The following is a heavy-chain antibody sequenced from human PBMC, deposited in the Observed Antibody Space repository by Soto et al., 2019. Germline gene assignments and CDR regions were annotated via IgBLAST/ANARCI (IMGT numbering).Heavy chain of an antibody. Sequence: NPSETLSLTCAVYGGSFTGYYWTWIRQTPGKGLEWIGEINYRGSSYYNPSLESRISMAVDTSKNQFSLKLRSVTAADTAVYFCVRGQPHRITIFEVVIRSYDYGMDVWGQGTTVTAP. CDR1: GGSFTGYY. D-gene: IGHD3-3*02. J-gene: IGHJ6*02. V-gene: IGHV4-34*01. CDR3: VRGQPHRITIFEVVIRSYDYGMDV. CDR2: INYRGSS.